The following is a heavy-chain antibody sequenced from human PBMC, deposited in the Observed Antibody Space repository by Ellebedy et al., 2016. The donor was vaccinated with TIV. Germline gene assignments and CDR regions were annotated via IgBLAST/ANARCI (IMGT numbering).Heavy chain of an antibody. V-gene: IGHV3-74*01. Sequence: PGGSLRLSCEVSGFTFRDYWFHWVRQVPGEGLVWVSRVNPDGYTNYADSVKGRFTISRDNAENSLYLQMDSLRVDDTAVYFCARGGPRRGLLWRDFDNWGQGTLVTVSS. CDR3: ARGGPRRGLLWRDFDN. CDR2: VNPDGYT. D-gene: IGHD1-14*01. CDR1: GFTFRDYW. J-gene: IGHJ4*02.